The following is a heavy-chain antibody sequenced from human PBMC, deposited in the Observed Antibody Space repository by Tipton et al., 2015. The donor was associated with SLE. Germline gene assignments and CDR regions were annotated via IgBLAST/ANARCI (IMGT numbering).Heavy chain of an antibody. CDR1: GVSISSGPYY. CDR3: ARDDSQGASAFDY. Sequence: TLSLTCSVSGVSISSGPYYWSWIRQPAGKGLEWIGHMYTSGSVTYNPSLKSRVTISGDRSKNQFSLTLHSVTAADTAVYYCARDDSQGASAFDYWGQGTLLTVSS. D-gene: IGHD1-26*01. V-gene: IGHV4-61*09. CDR2: MYTSGSV. J-gene: IGHJ4*02.